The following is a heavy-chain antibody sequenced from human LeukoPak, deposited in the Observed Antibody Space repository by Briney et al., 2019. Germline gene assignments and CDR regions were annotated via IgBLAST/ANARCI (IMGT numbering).Heavy chain of an antibody. V-gene: IGHV1-69*05. CDR2: IIPIFGTA. J-gene: IGHJ4*02. D-gene: IGHD6-13*01. CDR1: GYTFTSYA. Sequence: SVKLSCKASGYTFTSYAISWVRQAPGQGLEWMGGIIPIFGTANYAQKFQGRVTITTDESTSTAYMELSSLRSEDTAVYYCARDWMTAALDYWGQGTLVTVSS. CDR3: ARDWMTAALDY.